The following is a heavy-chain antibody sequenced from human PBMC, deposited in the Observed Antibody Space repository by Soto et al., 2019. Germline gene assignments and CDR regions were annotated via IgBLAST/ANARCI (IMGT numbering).Heavy chain of an antibody. Sequence: PGGSLRLSCAASEFMFNNFAMNWVRQAPGKGLEWVASISYDGRHKSYADSVQGRFTISRDNSKNTLYLQMNSLRAEDTAVYYCARDGAPGYCSGGSCYEYFQHWGQGTLVTVSS. CDR1: EFMFNNFA. J-gene: IGHJ1*01. CDR2: ISYDGRHK. V-gene: IGHV3-30*04. CDR3: ARDGAPGYCSGGSCYEYFQH. D-gene: IGHD2-15*01.